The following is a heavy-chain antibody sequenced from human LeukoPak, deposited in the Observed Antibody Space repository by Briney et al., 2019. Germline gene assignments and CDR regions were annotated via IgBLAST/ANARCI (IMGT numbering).Heavy chain of an antibody. J-gene: IGHJ5*02. Sequence: SVKVSCKASGGTFSSYAISWVRQAPGQGLEWMGRIIPIFGIANYAQKFQSRVTITADKSTSTAYMELSSLGSEDTAVYYCARVPLLLSPGDYAWFDPWGQGTLVTVSS. CDR1: GGTFSSYA. CDR3: ARVPLLLSPGDYAWFDP. D-gene: IGHD4-17*01. CDR2: IIPIFGIA. V-gene: IGHV1-69*04.